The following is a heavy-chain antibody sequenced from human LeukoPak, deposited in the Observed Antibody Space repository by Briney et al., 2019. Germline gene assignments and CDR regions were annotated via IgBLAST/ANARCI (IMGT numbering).Heavy chain of an antibody. Sequence: SQTLSLTCAISGDSVSNNNAAWDWIRQSPSRGLEWLGRTYYRSKWYNDYAVSVKSRIAINPDTSKNQFSLHLNSATPEDTAVYFCARDDYTSGWFFDSWGQGTLVTVSS. CDR3: ARDDYTSGWFFDS. D-gene: IGHD6-19*01. V-gene: IGHV6-1*01. CDR1: GDSVSNNNAA. J-gene: IGHJ4*02. CDR2: TYYRSKWYN.